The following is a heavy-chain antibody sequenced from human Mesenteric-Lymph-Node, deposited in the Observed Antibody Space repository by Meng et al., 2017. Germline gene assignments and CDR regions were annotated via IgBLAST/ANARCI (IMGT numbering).Heavy chain of an antibody. CDR2: ISAYNGDT. J-gene: IGHJ5*02. V-gene: IGHV1-18*01. D-gene: IGHD3-16*02. CDR3: AREGYYDYVWGSYRYNWFDP. CDR1: GYTFTNYG. Sequence: ASVKVSCKTSGYTFTNYGVTWVRQAPGLGLEWVGWISAYNGDTSSAQKLQGRVTMTRNTSISTAYMELSSLRSEDTAVYYCAREGYYDYVWGSYRYNWFDPWGQGTLVTVSS.